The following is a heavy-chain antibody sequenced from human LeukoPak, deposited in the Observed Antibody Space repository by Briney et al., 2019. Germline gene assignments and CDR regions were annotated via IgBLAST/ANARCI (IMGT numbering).Heavy chain of an antibody. J-gene: IGHJ4*02. CDR3: ARMSSSSWYVCDY. D-gene: IGHD6-13*01. V-gene: IGHV3-7*01. Sequence: GGSLRLSCAASGFTFSGYWMNWVRQAPGKGLEWVANIKQDGSEKYYVDSVRGRFTISRDNTENSLYLQMNSLRAEDTAVYYCARMSSSSWYVCDYWGQGTLVTVSS. CDR1: GFTFSGYW. CDR2: IKQDGSEK.